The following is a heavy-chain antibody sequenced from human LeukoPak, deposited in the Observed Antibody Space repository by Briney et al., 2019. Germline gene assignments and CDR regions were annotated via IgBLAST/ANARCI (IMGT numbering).Heavy chain of an antibody. CDR1: GDFISGNY. Sequence: SETLSLTCTVSGDFISGNYWNWIRQPPGKGLEWIGYISYSGSTNYNPSLKSRVTMSVDTSKNQFSLRLTSVTAADTAMYYCARGAEEFLDYWGQGTLVTVSS. V-gene: IGHV4-59*01. D-gene: IGHD3-10*01. J-gene: IGHJ4*02. CDR3: ARGAEEFLDY. CDR2: ISYSGST.